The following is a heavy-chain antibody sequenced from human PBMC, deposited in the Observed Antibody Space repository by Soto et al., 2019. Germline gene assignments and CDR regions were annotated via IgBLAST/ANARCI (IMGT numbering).Heavy chain of an antibody. CDR1: GFTFSSYG. Sequence: QVQLVESGGGVVQPGRSLRLSCAASGFTFSSYGMHWVRQAPGKGLEWVAVIWYDGSNKYYADSVKGRFTISRDNSKNTLYLQMNSLRAEDRAVYYCARDRARRFSGYDYGYFDYWGQGTLVTVSS. V-gene: IGHV3-33*01. J-gene: IGHJ4*01. CDR2: IWYDGSNK. D-gene: IGHD5-12*01. CDR3: ARDRARRFSGYDYGYFDY.